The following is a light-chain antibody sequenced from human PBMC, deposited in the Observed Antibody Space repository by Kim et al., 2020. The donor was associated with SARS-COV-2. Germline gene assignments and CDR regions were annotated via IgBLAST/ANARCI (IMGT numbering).Light chain of an antibody. V-gene: IGKV3-20*01. CDR3: QHYHTSPAT. J-gene: IGKJ2*01. CDR1: QIVRSSY. Sequence: EIVLTQSPGTLSLSPGDRATLSCRASQIVRSSYLAWYQHKPGQAPRLLIYDASSRATGIPERFSGSGSGTDFTLTISRLETEDFAVYYCQHYHTSPATFGRGTKLEI. CDR2: DAS.